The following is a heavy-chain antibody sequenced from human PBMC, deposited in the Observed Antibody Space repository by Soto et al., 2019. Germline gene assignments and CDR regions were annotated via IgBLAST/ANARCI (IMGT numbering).Heavy chain of an antibody. CDR3: ALLVWPPPCFTYVPS. CDR2: IYYSGTT. D-gene: IGHD2-8*01. V-gene: IGHV4-59*01. CDR1: Y. J-gene: IGHJ5*01. Sequence: YWSWIRLPPEKKMEWIGYIYYSGTTNYNPSLRSRVTMSVDTSKNRFSLNLSSVTAADTAVSYCALLVWPPPCFTYVPSWS.